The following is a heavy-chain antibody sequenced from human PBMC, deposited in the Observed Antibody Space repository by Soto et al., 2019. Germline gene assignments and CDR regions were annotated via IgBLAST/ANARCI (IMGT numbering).Heavy chain of an antibody. D-gene: IGHD3-10*02. CDR3: AHSPRITMYDY. CDR2: IYWDDDK. J-gene: IGHJ4*02. V-gene: IGHV2-5*02. Sequence: SGPTLVNPTQTLTLTCTFSGFSLSTNGVGVGWIRQPPGKALEWLALIYWDDDKRYSPSLKSRLTITKDTSKNRVVLTMTNMDPVHTATYYCAHSPRITMYDYWGQGTLVTVSS. CDR1: GFSLSTNGVG.